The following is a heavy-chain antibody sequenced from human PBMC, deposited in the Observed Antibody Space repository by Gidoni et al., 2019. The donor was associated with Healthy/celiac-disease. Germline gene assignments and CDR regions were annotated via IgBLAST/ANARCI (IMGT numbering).Heavy chain of an antibody. CDR3: ARVRITMVRGVIITWNKGFDP. D-gene: IGHD3-10*01. J-gene: IGHJ5*02. CDR2: INPNRGGT. V-gene: IGHV1-2*02. Sequence: QVQLVQSGAEVKKPGASVKVSCKASGYTFTGYSMHWVRQAPGQGLEWMGWINPNRGGTNYAQKFQGRVTMTRDTSISTAYMELSRLRSDDTAVYYCARVRITMVRGVIITWNKGFDPWGQGTLVTVSS. CDR1: GYTFTGYS.